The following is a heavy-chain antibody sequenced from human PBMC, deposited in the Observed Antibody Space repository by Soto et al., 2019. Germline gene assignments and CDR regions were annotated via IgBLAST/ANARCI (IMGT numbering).Heavy chain of an antibody. CDR2: MHYSGSS. CDR1: GGSISSYY. Sequence: SETLSLTCTVSGGSISSYYWSWIRQPPGKGLEWIGYMHYSGSSNYNPFLKSRVTISVDTSKNQFSLKLSSVTAADTAVYYCERRGSYPYFDYWGQGTLVTVSS. V-gene: IGHV4-59*08. J-gene: IGHJ4*02. D-gene: IGHD1-26*01. CDR3: ERRGSYPYFDY.